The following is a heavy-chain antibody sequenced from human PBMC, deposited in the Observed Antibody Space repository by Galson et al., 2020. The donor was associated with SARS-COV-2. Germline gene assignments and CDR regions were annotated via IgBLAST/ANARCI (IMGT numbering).Heavy chain of an antibody. CDR1: GFTFDDYA. CDR3: APMGGGYEPADGMDV. CDR2: ISWNSGSI. Sequence: SLKISCAASGFTFDDYAMHWVRQAPGKGLEWVSGISWNSGSIGYADSVKGRFTISRDNAKNSLYLQMNSLRAEDTALYYCAPMGGGYEPADGMDVWGQGTTVTVSS. D-gene: IGHD5-12*01. J-gene: IGHJ6*02. V-gene: IGHV3-9*01.